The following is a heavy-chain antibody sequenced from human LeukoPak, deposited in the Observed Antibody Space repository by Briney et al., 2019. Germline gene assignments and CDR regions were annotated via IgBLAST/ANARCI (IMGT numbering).Heavy chain of an antibody. CDR3: AALDYYGSGRSYDAFDI. D-gene: IGHD3-10*01. Sequence: SVKVSCKASGGTFSSYAISWVRQAPGQGLEWMGGISPIFGTANYAQKFQGRVTITADKSTSTAYMELSSLRSEDTAVYYCAALDYYGSGRSYDAFDIWGQGTLVTVSS. V-gene: IGHV1-69*06. CDR1: GGTFSSYA. J-gene: IGHJ3*02. CDR2: ISPIFGTA.